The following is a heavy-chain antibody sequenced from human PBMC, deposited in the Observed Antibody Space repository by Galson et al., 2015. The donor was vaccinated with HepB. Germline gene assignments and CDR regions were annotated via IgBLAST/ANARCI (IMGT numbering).Heavy chain of an antibody. CDR1: GFSFSSYS. Sequence: SLRLSCAASGFSFSSYSMDWVRQAPGKGLEWVSFISSSGSNIYYADAVKGRFTISRDNAKNSLYLQMNSLRAEDTAVYYCAREGLERPIYYYYGMDVWGQGTTVAGSS. CDR3: AREGLERPIYYYYGMDV. D-gene: IGHD1-1*01. V-gene: IGHV3-21*01. CDR2: ISSSGSNI. J-gene: IGHJ6*02.